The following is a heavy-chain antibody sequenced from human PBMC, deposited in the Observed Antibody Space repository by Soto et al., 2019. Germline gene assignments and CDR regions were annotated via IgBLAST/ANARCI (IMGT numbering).Heavy chain of an antibody. D-gene: IGHD5-18*01. J-gene: IGHJ4*02. CDR1: DSPLVAIG. CDR3: AKDIVKYTYGACDY. Sequence: GGSLDSPVQPLDSPLVAIGMYWVRQAPGKGLEWVAAISYDGSNQYHADSVKGRFTISRDNSKSTLYLQMNSLRVEDTAVYYCAKDIVKYTYGACDYWGQGALVTVSS. CDR2: ISYDGSNQ. V-gene: IGHV3-30*18.